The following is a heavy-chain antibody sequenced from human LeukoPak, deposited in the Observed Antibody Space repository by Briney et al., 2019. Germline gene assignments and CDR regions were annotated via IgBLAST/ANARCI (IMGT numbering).Heavy chain of an antibody. J-gene: IGHJ4*02. CDR1: GFTFDDYA. V-gene: IGHV3-23*01. CDR2: ISGSGGST. Sequence: GGSLRLSCAASGFTFDDYAMHWVRQAPGKGLEWVSAISGSGGSTYYADSVKGRFTISRDNSKNTLYLQMNSLRAEDTAVYYCAKEGPRSAYYYDSSGLIYYFDYWGQGTLVTVSS. CDR3: AKEGPRSAYYYDSSGLIYYFDY. D-gene: IGHD3-22*01.